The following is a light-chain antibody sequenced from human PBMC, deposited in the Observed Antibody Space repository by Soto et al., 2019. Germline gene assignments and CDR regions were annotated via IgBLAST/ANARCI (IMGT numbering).Light chain of an antibody. V-gene: IGLV2-14*01. CDR3: SSYSSTSSYVV. CDR2: EVT. J-gene: IGLJ2*01. CDR1: TDDIGTYTY. Sequence: QSVLTQPASVSGSPGQSITISCTGTTDDIGTYTYVSWYQQYPGKAPKLMIYEVTNRPSGVSNRFSGSKSANTASLTISGLQAEDEAHYYCSSYSSTSSYVVFGGGTKVTVL.